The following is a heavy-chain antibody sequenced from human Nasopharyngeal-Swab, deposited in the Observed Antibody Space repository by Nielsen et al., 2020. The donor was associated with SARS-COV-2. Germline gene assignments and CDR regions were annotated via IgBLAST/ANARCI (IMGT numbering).Heavy chain of an antibody. V-gene: IGHV3-21*01. CDR3: ARVRGLGYGDYGWDVYGMDV. J-gene: IGHJ6*02. Sequence: GGSLRLSCAASGFTFSSYSMNWVRQAPGQGLEWVSSISSSSSYIYYADSVKGRFTISRDNAKNSLYLQMNSLRAEDTAVYYCARVRGLGYGDYGWDVYGMDVWGQGTTVTVSS. D-gene: IGHD4-17*01. CDR2: ISSSSSYI. CDR1: GFTFSSYS.